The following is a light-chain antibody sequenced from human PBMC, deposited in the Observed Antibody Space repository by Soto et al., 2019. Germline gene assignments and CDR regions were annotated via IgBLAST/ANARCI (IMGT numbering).Light chain of an antibody. CDR1: TGDVTSGHF. CDR3: LFSYGGPRV. CDR2: ETS. V-gene: IGLV7-46*01. J-gene: IGLJ3*02. Sequence: QAVVTQESSLTVSPGGTVTLTCGSSTGDVTSGHFPYWFQQKPGQAPRALIYETSNRHPWTPARFSGSLLGGKAALTLSGAQPEDEADYYCLFSYGGPRVFGGGTKLTVL.